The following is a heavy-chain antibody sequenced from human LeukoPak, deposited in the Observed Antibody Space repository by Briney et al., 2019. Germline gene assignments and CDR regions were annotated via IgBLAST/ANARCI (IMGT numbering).Heavy chain of an antibody. D-gene: IGHD1-26*01. CDR2: ISGSGGST. V-gene: IGHV3-23*01. CDR1: GFTFSSYA. CDR3: AKVLVGHTYYFDY. Sequence: PGGSLRLSCAASGFTFSSYAMSWVRQAPGKGLEWVSAISGSGGSTYYADSVKGRFTISRDNSKNTLYLQMNSLRAEDTAIYYCAKVLVGHTYYFDYWGQGTLVTVSS. J-gene: IGHJ4*02.